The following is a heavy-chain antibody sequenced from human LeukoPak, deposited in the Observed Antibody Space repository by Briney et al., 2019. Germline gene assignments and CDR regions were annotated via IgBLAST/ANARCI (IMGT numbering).Heavy chain of an antibody. CDR1: GFTFSSYS. Sequence: GGSLRLSCAASGFTFSSYSMSWVRQAPGKGLEWVANIKRDGSEKYFVDSVKGRFTISRDNAKNSLYLQMNSLRAEDTAVYYCARDSAGVADYWGQGTLVTVSS. D-gene: IGHD3-3*01. J-gene: IGHJ4*02. CDR3: ARDSAGVADY. V-gene: IGHV3-7*01. CDR2: IKRDGSEK.